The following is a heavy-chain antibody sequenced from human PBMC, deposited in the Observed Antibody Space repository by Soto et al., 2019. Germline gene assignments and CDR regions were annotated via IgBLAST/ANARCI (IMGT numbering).Heavy chain of an antibody. D-gene: IGHD3-10*01. V-gene: IGHV3-33*01. Sequence: GGSLRLSCAASGFTFTSHGIHWVRQAPGKGLEWVAVIWLDGSDKFYADSVKGRFTISRDNSNNTVYLQMNSLRAEDTAVYYCARMYDYWFDYWGQGTPVTVSS. J-gene: IGHJ4*02. CDR3: ARMYDYWFDY. CDR2: IWLDGSDK. CDR1: GFTFTSHG.